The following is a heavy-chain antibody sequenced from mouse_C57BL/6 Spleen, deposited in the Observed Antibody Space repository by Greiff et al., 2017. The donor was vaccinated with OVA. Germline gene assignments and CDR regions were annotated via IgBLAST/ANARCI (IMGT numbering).Heavy chain of an antibody. J-gene: IGHJ3*01. D-gene: IGHD1-1*01. CDR3: ARYDYEAY. V-gene: IGHV1-82*01. CDR1: GYAFSSCW. CDR2: IYTGDGDT. Sequence: VQLQQSGPELVKPGASVKISCKASGYAFSSCWMNWVKQRPGKGLAWIGRIYTGDGDTNYNGTFKGKATLTADKSSSTAYRQLSSLTSEDAAVYFCARYDYEAYWGQGTLVTVAA.